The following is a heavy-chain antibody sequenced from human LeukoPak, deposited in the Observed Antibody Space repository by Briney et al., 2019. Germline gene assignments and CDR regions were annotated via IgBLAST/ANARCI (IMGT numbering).Heavy chain of an antibody. CDR3: ARGDYDFWSGYYTVGAFDI. CDR2: ISYDGSNK. J-gene: IGHJ3*02. D-gene: IGHD3-3*01. Sequence: GRSLRLSCAASGFTFSSYGMHWVRQAPGKGLEWVAVISYDGSNKYYADSVKGRFTISRDNSKNTLYLQMNSLRAEDTAVYYCARGDYDFWSGYYTVGAFDIWGQGTMVTVSS. V-gene: IGHV3-30*03. CDR1: GFTFSSYG.